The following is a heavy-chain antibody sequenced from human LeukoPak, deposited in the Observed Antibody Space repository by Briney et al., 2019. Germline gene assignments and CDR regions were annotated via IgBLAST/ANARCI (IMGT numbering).Heavy chain of an antibody. J-gene: IGHJ4*02. CDR3: AGPSSSGVGY. CDR1: GFTFSGYA. D-gene: IGHD6-6*01. CDR2: ISSNGGST. Sequence: GGSLRLSCAASGFTFSGYAMHWVRQAPGKGLEYVSAISSNGGSTYYANSVKGRFTISRDNSKNTLYLQMGSLRAEDTAVYYCAGPSSSGVGYWGQGTLVTVSS. V-gene: IGHV3-64*01.